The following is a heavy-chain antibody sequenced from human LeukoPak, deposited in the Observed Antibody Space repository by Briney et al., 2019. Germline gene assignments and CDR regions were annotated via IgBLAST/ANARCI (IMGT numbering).Heavy chain of an antibody. CDR1: GYTFTGYY. J-gene: IGHJ4*02. Sequence: ASVKVSCKASGYTFTGYYMHWVRQAPGQGLEWMGGIIPIFGTANYAQKFQGRVTITADESTSTAYMELSSLRSEDTAVYYCARVSSGGYDSSGYYHYWGQGTLVTVSS. D-gene: IGHD3-22*01. CDR3: ARVSSGGYDSSGYYHY. CDR2: IIPIFGTA. V-gene: IGHV1-69*13.